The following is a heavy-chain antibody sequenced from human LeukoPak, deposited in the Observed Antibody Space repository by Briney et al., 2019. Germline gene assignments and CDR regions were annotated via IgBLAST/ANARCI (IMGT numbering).Heavy chain of an antibody. V-gene: IGHV4-34*01. CDR1: GGSFSGYY. CDR2: INHSGST. Sequence: SETLSLTCAVYGGSFSGYYWSWIRQPPGKGLVWIGEINHSGSTNYNPSLKSRVTISVDTSKNQFSLKLSSVTAADTAVYYCAKATRITGQTGKFDPWGQGTLVTVSS. CDR3: AKATRITGQTGKFDP. J-gene: IGHJ5*02. D-gene: IGHD1-20*01.